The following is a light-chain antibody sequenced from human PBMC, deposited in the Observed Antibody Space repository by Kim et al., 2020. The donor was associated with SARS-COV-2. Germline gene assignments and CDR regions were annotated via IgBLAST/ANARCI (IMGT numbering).Light chain of an antibody. CDR2: GAS. Sequence: EIVMTKSPATLSVSPGERATLSCRASQSVSSNLAWYQQKPGQAPRLLIYGASTRATGIPARFSGSGSGTEFTLTISSLQSEDFAVYYCQQYNNWPPYTVGQGTKLPI. V-gene: IGKV3-15*01. CDR1: QSVSSN. CDR3: QQYNNWPPYT. J-gene: IGKJ2*01.